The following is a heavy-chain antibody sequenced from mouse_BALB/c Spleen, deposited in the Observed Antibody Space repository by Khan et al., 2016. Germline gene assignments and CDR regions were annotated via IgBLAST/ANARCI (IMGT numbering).Heavy chain of an antibody. CDR3: TKYSLFYFDY. V-gene: IGHV3-8*02. D-gene: IGHD2-3*01. Sequence: EVQLEESGPSLVKPSQTLSLTCSVTGDSITSGFWNWIRKFPGNKLEYMGYISYSGNTFYNPSLKSRISITRDTSKNQYSLQLNSVTTEDTATYYCTKYSLFYFDYWGQVTTLTVSS. J-gene: IGHJ2*01. CDR2: ISYSGNT. CDR1: GDSITSGF.